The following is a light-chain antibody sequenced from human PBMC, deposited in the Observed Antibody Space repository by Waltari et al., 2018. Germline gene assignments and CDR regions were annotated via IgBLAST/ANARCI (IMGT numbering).Light chain of an antibody. Sequence: EIVMTQSQATLSVSPGARATLSCRASQSVSSNLAWYQQKPGQAPRLLIYGASTRAPGIPARFSGSGSGTEFTLTISSLQSEDFAVYYCQQYNNWPSWTFGQGTKVEIK. V-gene: IGKV3-15*01. CDR3: QQYNNWPSWT. J-gene: IGKJ1*01. CDR2: GAS. CDR1: QSVSSN.